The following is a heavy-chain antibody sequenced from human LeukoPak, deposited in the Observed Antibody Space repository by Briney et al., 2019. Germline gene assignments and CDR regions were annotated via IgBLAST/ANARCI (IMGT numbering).Heavy chain of an antibody. CDR1: GGSISSYY. D-gene: IGHD6-19*01. J-gene: IGHJ4*02. CDR3: ARAVRYSSAWPLDY. V-gene: IGHV4-59*01. Sequence: SETLSLTCTVSGGSISSYYWSWIRQPPGKGLEWIGYIYYSGSTNYNPSLKSRVTISVDTSKNQFSLKLTSVTAADTAVYYCARAVRYSSAWPLDYWGQGTLVTVSS. CDR2: IYYSGST.